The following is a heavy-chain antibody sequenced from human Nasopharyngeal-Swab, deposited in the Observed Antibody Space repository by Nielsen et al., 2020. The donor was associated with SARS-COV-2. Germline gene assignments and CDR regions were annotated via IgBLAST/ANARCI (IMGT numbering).Heavy chain of an antibody. CDR1: GVSFSGYY. V-gene: IGHV4-34*01. CDR2: INHSGST. CDR3: ARGFHPRHYYDSSGSSLDY. J-gene: IGHJ4*02. D-gene: IGHD3-22*01. Sequence: SETLSLTCAVYGVSFSGYYWSWIRQPPGKGLEWIGEINHSGSTNYNPSLKSRVTISVDTSKNQFSLKLSSVTAADTAVYYCARGFHPRHYYDSSGSSLDYWGQGTLVTVSS.